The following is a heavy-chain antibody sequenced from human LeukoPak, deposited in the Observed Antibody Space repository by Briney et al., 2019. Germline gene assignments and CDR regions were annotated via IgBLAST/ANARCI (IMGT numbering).Heavy chain of an antibody. CDR1: GFTFSSYS. D-gene: IGHD3-3*01. CDR2: ISSSSSYI. V-gene: IGHV3-21*01. J-gene: IGHJ4*02. CDR3: ARVSADWSPAHIDY. Sequence: GGSLRLSCAASGFTFSSYSMNRVRQAPGKGLEWVSSISSSSSYIYYADSVKGRFTISRDNAKNSLYLQMNSLRAEDTAVYYCARVSADWSPAHIDYWGQGTLVTVSS.